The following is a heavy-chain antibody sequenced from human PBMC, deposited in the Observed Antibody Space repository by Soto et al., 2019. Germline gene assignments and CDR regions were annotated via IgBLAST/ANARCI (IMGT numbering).Heavy chain of an antibody. J-gene: IGHJ5*02. Sequence: CTVSGGSISSGGYYWSWIRQHPGKGLEWIGYIYYSGSTYYNPSLKSRVTISVDTSKNQFSLKLSSVTAADTAVYYCARDAQTRPGSYNWFDPWGQGTLVTVSS. CDR2: IYYSGST. CDR1: GGSISSGGYY. V-gene: IGHV4-31*03. CDR3: ARDAQTRPGSYNWFDP.